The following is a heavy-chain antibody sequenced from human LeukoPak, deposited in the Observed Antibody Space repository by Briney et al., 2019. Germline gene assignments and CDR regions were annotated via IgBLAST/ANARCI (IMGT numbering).Heavy chain of an antibody. J-gene: IGHJ4*02. D-gene: IGHD3-10*01. CDR2: ISSSGRTI. Sequence: GGSLRLSCAASGFIFSDYYLIWIRQAPGKGLEWISYISSSGRTIYYADSVKGRFTISRDNAKNSLYLQMNSLRVEDTAVYYCAKVAKYYYGSETYYFFEHWGQGTPVTASS. CDR3: AKVAKYYYGSETYYFFEH. CDR1: GFIFSDYY. V-gene: IGHV3-11*04.